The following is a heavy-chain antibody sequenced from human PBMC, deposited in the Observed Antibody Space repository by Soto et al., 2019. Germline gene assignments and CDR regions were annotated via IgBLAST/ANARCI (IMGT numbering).Heavy chain of an antibody. J-gene: IGHJ6*02. CDR1: GYSLTTHW. CDR2: IDPSQSYF. Sequence: GESLKISCEGSGYSLTTHWINWVRQMPGKGLEWMGRIDPSQSYFNYNPSFQGHVTISADKSTSKAYLQWNSLEASDTAIYYCARQGPYYYYYGMDVWGQGTTVTVSS. CDR3: ARQGPYYYYYGMDV. V-gene: IGHV5-10-1*01.